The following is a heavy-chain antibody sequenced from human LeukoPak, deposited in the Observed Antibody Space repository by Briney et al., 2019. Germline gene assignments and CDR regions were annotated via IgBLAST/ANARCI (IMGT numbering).Heavy chain of an antibody. CDR2: INHSGST. V-gene: IGHV4-34*01. D-gene: IGHD2-2*01. J-gene: IGHJ4*02. CDR1: GGSFSGYY. Sequence: PSETLSLTCAVYGGSFSGYYWSWIRQPPGKGLEWIGEINHSGSTNYNPSLKSRVTISVDTSKNQFSLKLSSVTAADTAVYYCARGWPQLDYWGQGTLVTVSS. CDR3: ARGWPQLDY.